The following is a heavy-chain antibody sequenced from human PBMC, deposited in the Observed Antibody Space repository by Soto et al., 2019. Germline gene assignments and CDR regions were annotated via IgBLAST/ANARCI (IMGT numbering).Heavy chain of an antibody. Sequence: QVQLVESGGGVVQPGRSLRLSCAASGFTFSDYGMHWVRQAPGKGLEWVASLYYDGSNKQYADSVWGRFTISRDDAKNTLYLQMSSLRAADTAVYYCARDWVPFTRGQGTLVTVSS. CDR1: GFTFSDYG. CDR2: LYYDGSNK. J-gene: IGHJ4*02. CDR3: ARDWVPFT. V-gene: IGHV3-33*01. D-gene: IGHD3-16*01.